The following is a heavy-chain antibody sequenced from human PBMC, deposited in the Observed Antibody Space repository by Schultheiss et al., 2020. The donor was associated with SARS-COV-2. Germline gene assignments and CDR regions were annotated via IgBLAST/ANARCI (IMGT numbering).Heavy chain of an antibody. Sequence: LKISCAASGFTFSSYSMNWVRQAPGKGLEWVAVISYDGSNKYYADSAKGRFTISRDNSKNTLYLQMNSLRAEDTAVYYCARGYVLRFLEWSFQHWGQGTLVTVSS. CDR2: ISYDGSNK. J-gene: IGHJ1*01. CDR3: ARGYVLRFLEWSFQH. CDR1: GFTFSSYS. D-gene: IGHD3-3*01. V-gene: IGHV3-30*05.